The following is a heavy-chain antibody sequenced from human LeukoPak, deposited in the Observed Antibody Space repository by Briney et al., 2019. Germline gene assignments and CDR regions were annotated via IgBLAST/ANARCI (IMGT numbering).Heavy chain of an antibody. V-gene: IGHV1-2*02. J-gene: IGHJ2*01. CDR3: ARESAVVVAATPWYFDL. Sequence: ASVKVSCKASGYTFTGYYMHWVRQAPGQGLEWMGCINPNSGGTNYAQKFQGRVTMTRDTSISTAYMELSRLRSDDTAVYYCARESAVVVAATPWYFDLWGRGTLVTVSS. D-gene: IGHD2-15*01. CDR2: INPNSGGT. CDR1: GYTFTGYY.